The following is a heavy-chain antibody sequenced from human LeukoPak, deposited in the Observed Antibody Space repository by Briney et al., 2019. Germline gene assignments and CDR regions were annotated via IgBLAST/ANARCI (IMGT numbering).Heavy chain of an antibody. J-gene: IGHJ4*02. CDR1: GYSFTNYW. D-gene: IGHD2-2*01. V-gene: IGHV5-51*01. Sequence: GESLKISCKVSGYSFTNYWIAWVRQMPGRGLEWMGIIYPGDSDTRYSPSFQGQVTISGDRSISTAYLQWSSLKASDTAMYYCARGRYCTSTSCSHFDYWGQGTLVTVSS. CDR2: IYPGDSDT. CDR3: ARGRYCTSTSCSHFDY.